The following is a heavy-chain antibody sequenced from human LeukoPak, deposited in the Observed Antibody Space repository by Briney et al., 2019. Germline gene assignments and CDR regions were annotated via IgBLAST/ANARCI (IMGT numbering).Heavy chain of an antibody. Sequence: GGSLRLSCAGSGFTFSRYTFNWVRQAPGRGLEWVSAISGDSKYIYYTDSVKGRFTISRDNAKNSLYLQMNSLRAEDMALYYCAKDFGPFRSRYYFDYWGQGTLVTVSS. CDR3: AKDFGPFRSRYYFDY. V-gene: IGHV3-21*04. CDR2: ISGDSKYI. J-gene: IGHJ4*02. CDR1: GFTFSRYT. D-gene: IGHD3-10*01.